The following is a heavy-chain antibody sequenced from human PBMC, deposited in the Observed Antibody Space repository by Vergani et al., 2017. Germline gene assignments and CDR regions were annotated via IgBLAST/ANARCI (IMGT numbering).Heavy chain of an antibody. CDR3: ARDSWTSELRGVYWFDT. Sequence: QVQLHESGPGLVKPSQTLSLTCTVSGGSITSGSFYWRWIRQPAGKGLEWIGRIHSSGTTNYNPSLKSRVTLSVDTSKNQLSLGMTAVTAADTAVYYCARDSWTSELRGVYWFDTLGQGTLVSVSS. V-gene: IGHV4-61*02. D-gene: IGHD3-10*01. CDR1: GGSITSGSFY. CDR2: IHSSGTT. J-gene: IGHJ5*02.